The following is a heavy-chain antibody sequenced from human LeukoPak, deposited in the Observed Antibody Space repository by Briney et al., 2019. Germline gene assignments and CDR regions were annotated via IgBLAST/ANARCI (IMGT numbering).Heavy chain of an antibody. CDR3: ARPPPWDYGSGSYYY. J-gene: IGHJ4*02. CDR2: IHYSGST. V-gene: IGHV4-39*01. Sequence: SETLSLTCTVSGGSISSSSYYWGWIRQPPGKGLEWIGSIHYSGSTYYNPSLKSRVTISVDTSKNQFSLKLSSVTAADTAVYYCARPPPWDYGSGSYYYWGQGTLVTVSS. D-gene: IGHD3-10*01. CDR1: GGSISSSSYY.